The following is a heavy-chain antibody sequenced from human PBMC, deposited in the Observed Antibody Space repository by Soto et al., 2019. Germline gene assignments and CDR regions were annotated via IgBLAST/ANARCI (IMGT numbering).Heavy chain of an antibody. Sequence: GESLKISCKGSGYSFPKYYIGWVRQIPGRGPEWMGIIHPGDSDTRYSPFFQGQVTISADKSISTAYLQWSSLKASDTAMYYCARHNRYSSTWFEGWFDPWGQGPLVSVSS. J-gene: IGHJ5*02. CDR1: GYSFPKYY. V-gene: IGHV5-51*01. CDR2: IHPGDSDT. D-gene: IGHD6-13*01. CDR3: ARHNRYSSTWFEGWFDP.